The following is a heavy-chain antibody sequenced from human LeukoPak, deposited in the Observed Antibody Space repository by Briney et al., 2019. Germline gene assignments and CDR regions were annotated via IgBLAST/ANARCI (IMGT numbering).Heavy chain of an antibody. CDR2: ISYDGSNK. D-gene: IGHD6-19*01. CDR1: GFTFSSYA. Sequence: PGGSLRLSCAASGFTFSSYAMHWVRQAPGKGLEWVAVISYDGSNKYYADSVKGRFTISRDNSKNTLYLQMNSLRAEDTAVYYCARESYPGGWSGRPFDYWGQGTLVTVSS. J-gene: IGHJ4*02. CDR3: ARESYPGGWSGRPFDY. V-gene: IGHV3-30-3*01.